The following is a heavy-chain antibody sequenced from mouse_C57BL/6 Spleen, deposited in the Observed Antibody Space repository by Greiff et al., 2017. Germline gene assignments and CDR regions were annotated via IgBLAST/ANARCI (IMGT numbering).Heavy chain of an antibody. CDR3: ARVRGSSYYWYFDV. CDR1: GFTFSSYA. V-gene: IGHV5-4*01. D-gene: IGHD1-1*01. Sequence: DVHLVESGGGLVKPGGSLKLSCAASGFTFSSYAMSWVRQTPEKRLEWVATISDGGSYTYYPDNVKGRFTISRDNAKNNLYLQMSHLKSEDTAMYYCARVRGSSYYWYFDVWGTGTTVTVSS. J-gene: IGHJ1*03. CDR2: ISDGGSYT.